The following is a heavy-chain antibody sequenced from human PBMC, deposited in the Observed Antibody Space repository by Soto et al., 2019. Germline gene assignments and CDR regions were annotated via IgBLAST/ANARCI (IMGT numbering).Heavy chain of an antibody. CDR1: GFTFSSYW. J-gene: IGHJ4*02. Sequence: GGSLRLSCAASGFTFSSYWMSWVRQAPGKGLEWVANIKQDGSEKYYVDSVKGRFTISRDNAKNSLYLQMNSLRAEDTAVYYCARESGQQLRFLDYWGQGTLVTVSS. CDR2: IKQDGSEK. D-gene: IGHD6-13*01. V-gene: IGHV3-7*01. CDR3: ARESGQQLRFLDY.